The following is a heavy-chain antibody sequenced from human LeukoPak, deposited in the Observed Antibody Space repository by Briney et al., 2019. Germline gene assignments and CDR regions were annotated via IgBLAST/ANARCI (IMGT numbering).Heavy chain of an antibody. V-gene: IGHV3-64*01. CDR3: AKDTYDILTGYTNPYYFDY. CDR1: GFTFSSYA. D-gene: IGHD3-9*01. J-gene: IGHJ4*02. Sequence: GGSLRLSCAASGFTFSSYAMHWVRQAPGKGLEYVSAISSNGGSTYYANSVKGRFTISRDNSKNTLYLQMNSLRAEDAAVYYCAKDTYDILTGYTNPYYFDYWGQGTLVTVSS. CDR2: ISSNGGST.